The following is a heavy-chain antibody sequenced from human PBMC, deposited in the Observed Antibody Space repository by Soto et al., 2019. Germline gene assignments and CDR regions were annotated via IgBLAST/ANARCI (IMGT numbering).Heavy chain of an antibody. CDR1: GDSVTGSGYY. D-gene: IGHD3-10*01. V-gene: IGHV4-61*08. CDR3: AAGQVSANAYGSPVPYHFYGMTV. Sequence: QVQLRESGPGLVNPSETLTLTCIFSGDSVTGSGYYRHWVGQPPGKGLQWMAFTYYGDSTSYSPPLGSRAAISVDTSRNQLSLKLDSVTAAVTAVYSCAAGQVSANAYGSPVPYHFYGMTVWGQGTTVTVSS. J-gene: IGHJ6*02. CDR2: TYYGDST.